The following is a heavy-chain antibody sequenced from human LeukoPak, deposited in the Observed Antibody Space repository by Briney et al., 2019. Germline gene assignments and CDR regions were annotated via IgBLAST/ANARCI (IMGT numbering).Heavy chain of an antibody. V-gene: IGHV1-8*01. Sequence: GASVKVSCKASGYTFTSYDINWVRQATGQGLEWMGWMNPNSGSTGYAQKFQGRVTMTRNTSISTAYMELSSLRSEDTAVYYCARGVPKWLARGVHWFDPWGQGTLVTVSS. D-gene: IGHD6-19*01. J-gene: IGHJ5*02. CDR2: MNPNSGST. CDR1: GYTFTSYD. CDR3: ARGVPKWLARGVHWFDP.